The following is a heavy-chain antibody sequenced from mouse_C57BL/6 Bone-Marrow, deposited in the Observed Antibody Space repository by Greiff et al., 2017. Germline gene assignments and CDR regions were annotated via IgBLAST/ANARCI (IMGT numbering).Heavy chain of an antibody. V-gene: IGHV5-17*01. CDR3: ASWFAY. CDR2: SSSGSSTI. Sequence: DVHLVESGGGLVKPGGSLKLSCAASGFTFSDYGMHWVRQAPEKGLEWVAYSSSGSSTIYYADTVKGRFTISRDNAKNTLFLQMTSLRSEDTAMYYCASWFAYWGQGTLVTVSA. CDR1: GFTFSDYG. J-gene: IGHJ3*01.